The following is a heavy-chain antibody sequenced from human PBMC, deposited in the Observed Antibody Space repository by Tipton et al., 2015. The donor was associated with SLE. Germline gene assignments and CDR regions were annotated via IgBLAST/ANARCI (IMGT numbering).Heavy chain of an antibody. CDR3: TLDLRFLEWSFDS. CDR1: GFTFSDSA. D-gene: IGHD3-3*01. Sequence: SLRLSCATSGFTFSDSAIHWVRQASGKGLEWVGRVRIRTESYATTYAASVRGRFTISRDDSKKHGVSANEQPESEDTAVYYCTLDLRFLEWSFDSWGQGTLVNVSS. J-gene: IGHJ4*02. V-gene: IGHV3-73*01. CDR2: VRIRTESYAT.